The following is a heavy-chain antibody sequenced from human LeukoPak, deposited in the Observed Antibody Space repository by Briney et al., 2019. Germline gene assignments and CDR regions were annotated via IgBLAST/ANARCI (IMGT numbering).Heavy chain of an antibody. CDR2: ISSGGSAI. D-gene: IGHD4-17*01. CDR3: TRGDHDFGASFWFDA. CDR1: GFSFSNYE. Sequence: PGGSLRLSCAASGFSFSNYEMNWVRQAPGKGLEWISYISSGGSAIYYTDSVKGRFTISRDSATNSRDSATNSVYLQMNSLRGEDTGVYYCTRGDHDFGASFWFDAWGQGTLVTVSS. J-gene: IGHJ5*02. V-gene: IGHV3-48*03.